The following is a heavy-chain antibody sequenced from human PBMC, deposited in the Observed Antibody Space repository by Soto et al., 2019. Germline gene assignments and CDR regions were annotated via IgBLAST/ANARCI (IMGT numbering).Heavy chain of an antibody. D-gene: IGHD1-1*01. V-gene: IGHV4-30-4*01. CDR3: ARGRPFYYYGMDV. Sequence: TLSLTCPVSGAHISSGDYYSSWLHQPPGKGLEWIGYIYYSGSTYYNPSLKSRVTISVDTSKNQFSLKPSSVTAADTAVYYCARGRPFYYYGMDVWGQGTTVTVSS. J-gene: IGHJ6*02. CDR2: IYYSGST. CDR1: GAHISSGDYY.